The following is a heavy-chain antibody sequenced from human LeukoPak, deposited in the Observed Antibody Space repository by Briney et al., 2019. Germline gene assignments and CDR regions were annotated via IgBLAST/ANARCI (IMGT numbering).Heavy chain of an antibody. CDR1: GYTFTSYG. J-gene: IGHJ4*02. CDR3: ARVSVGATVEDSDY. CDR2: ISAYNGNT. D-gene: IGHD1-26*01. V-gene: IGHV1-18*01. Sequence: APVKVSCKASGYTFTSYGISWVRQAPGQGLEWMGWISAYNGNTNYAQKLQGRVTMTTDTSTSTAYMELRSLRSDDTAVYYCARVSVGATVEDSDYWGQGTLVTVSS.